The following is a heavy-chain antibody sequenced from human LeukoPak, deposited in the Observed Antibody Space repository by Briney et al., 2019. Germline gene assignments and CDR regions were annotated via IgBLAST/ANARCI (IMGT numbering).Heavy chain of an antibody. V-gene: IGHV4-34*01. J-gene: IGHJ4*02. CDR2: INHSGST. CDR1: GGSFSGYY. D-gene: IGHD3-16*01. CDR3: ARGVMITFGGVIFDY. Sequence: PSETLSLTCAVYGGSFSGYYWSWIRQPPGKGLEWIGEINHSGSTNYNPSLRSRVTISVDTSKNQFSLKLSSVTAADTAVYYCARGVMITFGGVIFDYWGQGTLVTVSS.